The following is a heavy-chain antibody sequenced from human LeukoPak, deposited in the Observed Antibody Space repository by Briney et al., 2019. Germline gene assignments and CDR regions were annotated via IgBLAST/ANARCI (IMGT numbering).Heavy chain of an antibody. D-gene: IGHD5-24*01. CDR1: GGSFSGYY. CDR2: IYYSGST. J-gene: IGHJ4*02. CDR3: ARHPKDGYRTEFDY. V-gene: IGHV4-59*08. Sequence: SETLSLTCAVYGGSFSGYYWSWIRQPPGKGLEWIGYIYYSGSTNYNPSLKSRVTISVDTSKNQFSLKLSSVTAADTAVYYCARHPKDGYRTEFDYWGQGTLVTVSS.